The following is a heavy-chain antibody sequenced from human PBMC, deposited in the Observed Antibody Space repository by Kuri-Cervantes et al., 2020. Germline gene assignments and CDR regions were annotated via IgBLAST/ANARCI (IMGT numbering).Heavy chain of an antibody. D-gene: IGHD6-13*01. V-gene: IGHV3-13*01. CDR1: GFTFSSYD. CDR2: IDTASDT. CDR3: ARGLGSSSSGVDIDY. J-gene: IGHJ4*02. Sequence: GESLKISCAASGFTFSSYDMHWVRQATGKGLKWVSSIDTASDTYYPGSVKGRFTISRENAKNSLYLQMNSLRAGDTAVYYCARGLGSSSSGVDIDYWGRGTLVTVSS.